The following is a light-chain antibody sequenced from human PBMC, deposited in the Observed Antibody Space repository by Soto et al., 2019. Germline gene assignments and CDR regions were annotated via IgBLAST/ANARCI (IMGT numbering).Light chain of an antibody. Sequence: DIQMTQSPSTLSASVGDRVTITCRASRSASDWLAWSQQRPGEAPRMLISKASTLESGVPSRFNGSGSGTHFTLTITSLQPDDSATYYCQQYNSYSATFGQGTKVEIK. CDR2: KAS. V-gene: IGKV1-5*03. CDR3: QQYNSYSAT. CDR1: RSASDW. J-gene: IGKJ1*01.